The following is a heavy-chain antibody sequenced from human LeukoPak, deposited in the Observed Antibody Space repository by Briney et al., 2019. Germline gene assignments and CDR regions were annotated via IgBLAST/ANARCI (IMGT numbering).Heavy chain of an antibody. CDR2: IRNKANGYTT. Sequence: GGSLRLSCAASGFTISDYSMSWIRQAPGKGLEWVGRIRNKANGYTTEYAASVKGRFTISRDDSKNSLYLQMNSLKTEDTAVYYCAARYSGYDQYFDYWGQGTLVSVSS. D-gene: IGHD5-12*01. CDR1: GFTISDYS. J-gene: IGHJ4*02. V-gene: IGHV3-72*01. CDR3: AARYSGYDQYFDY.